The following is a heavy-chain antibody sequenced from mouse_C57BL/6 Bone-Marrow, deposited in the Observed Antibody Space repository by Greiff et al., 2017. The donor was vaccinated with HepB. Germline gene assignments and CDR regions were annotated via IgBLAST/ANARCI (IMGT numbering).Heavy chain of an antibody. CDR1: GFSFNTYA. Sequence: EVMLVESGGGLVQPKGSLKLSCAASGFSFNTYAMNWVRQAPGKGLEWVARIRSKSNNYATYYADSVKDRFTISRDDSESMLYLQMNNLKTEDTAMYYCVRQTVVEPNWYFDVWGTGTTVTVSS. D-gene: IGHD1-1*01. J-gene: IGHJ1*03. CDR3: VRQTVVEPNWYFDV. CDR2: IRSKSNNYAT. V-gene: IGHV10-1*01.